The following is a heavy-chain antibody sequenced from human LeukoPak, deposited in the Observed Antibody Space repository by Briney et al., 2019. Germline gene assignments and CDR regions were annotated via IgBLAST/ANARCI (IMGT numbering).Heavy chain of an antibody. V-gene: IGHV1-69*13. J-gene: IGHJ4*02. Sequence: SVTVSCKASGGTFRSFAISWVRQAPGQGLEWMGGIIPIFRTANYAQKFQGRVTITADESTSTAYMELSSLRSEDTAVYYCARALRYYSDSSGYAFDYWGQGTLVTVSS. D-gene: IGHD3-22*01. CDR3: ARALRYYSDSSGYAFDY. CDR2: IIPIFRTA. CDR1: GGTFRSFA.